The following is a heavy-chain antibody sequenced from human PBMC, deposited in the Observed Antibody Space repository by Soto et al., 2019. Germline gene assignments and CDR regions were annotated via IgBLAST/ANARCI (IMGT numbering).Heavy chain of an antibody. D-gene: IGHD3-10*01. J-gene: IGHJ6*02. Sequence: HPGGSLRLSCAASGFTFSSYSMNWVRQAPGRGLEWVSYISSSSSTIYYADSVKGRFTISRDNAKNSLYLQMNSLRDEDTAVYYCARDRGQLTDDYYYYYGMDVWGQGTTVTVSS. CDR2: ISSSSSTI. CDR3: ARDRGQLTDDYYYYYGMDV. CDR1: GFTFSSYS. V-gene: IGHV3-48*02.